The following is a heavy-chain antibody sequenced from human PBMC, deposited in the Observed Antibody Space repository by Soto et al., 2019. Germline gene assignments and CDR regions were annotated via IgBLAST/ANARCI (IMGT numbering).Heavy chain of an antibody. D-gene: IGHD3-22*01. Sequence: GGSLRLSCAGSGFTFSSYAMSWVRQAPGKGLEWVSSISASGGRTYYADSVKGRFTISRDNPKNTLYLQMNSLRADDTAVYYYTKREDYYDSSDYYEDFDYWSQGTLVTVSS. J-gene: IGHJ4*02. V-gene: IGHV3-23*01. CDR2: ISASGGRT. CDR3: TKREDYYDSSDYYEDFDY. CDR1: GFTFSSYA.